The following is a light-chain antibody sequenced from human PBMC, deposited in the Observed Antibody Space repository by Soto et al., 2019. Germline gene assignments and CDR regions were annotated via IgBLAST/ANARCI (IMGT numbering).Light chain of an antibody. CDR2: DVS. V-gene: IGLV2-14*01. CDR1: SSDVGGYNY. Sequence: ALTQPASVSGSPGQSITISCTGTSSDVGGYNYVSWYQPHPGKAPKLMIYDVSNRPSGVSNRFSGSKSGNTASLTISGLQAEDEADYYCSSYTSSSTWVVFGGGTKLTVL. CDR3: SSYTSSSTWVV. J-gene: IGLJ2*01.